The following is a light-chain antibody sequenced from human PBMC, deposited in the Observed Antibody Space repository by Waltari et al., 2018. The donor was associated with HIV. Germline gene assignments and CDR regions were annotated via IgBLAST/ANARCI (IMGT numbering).Light chain of an antibody. J-gene: IGLJ3*02. V-gene: IGLV1-51*01. CDR1: SSNIGNNY. CDR2: DNN. Sequence: QSVLTQPPSVSAAPGQKVVISCSGSSSNIGNNYVSWFQQLPGTAPKFIIFDNNKRPSGFPDRFAGSRSGTSATLTITGLQTGDEADYYCGTWDTSLSAGVFGGGTKVTVL. CDR3: GTWDTSLSAGV.